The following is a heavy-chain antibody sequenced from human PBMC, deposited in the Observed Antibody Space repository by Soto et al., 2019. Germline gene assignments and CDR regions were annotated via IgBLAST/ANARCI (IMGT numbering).Heavy chain of an antibody. J-gene: IGHJ4*02. CDR2: ISHDGSKE. V-gene: IGHV3-30-3*01. CDR1: GFTFSRHA. D-gene: IGHD3-3*01. CDR3: AKVSRALRVLTPDFDY. Sequence: GGSLRLSCAASGFTFSRHAIHWVRQAPGKGLEWVAVISHDGSKEYYGDSVKGRFIISRDNSKNTMYMQMNSLRVEDTAVYYCAKVSRALRVLTPDFDYWGQGTLVTVSS.